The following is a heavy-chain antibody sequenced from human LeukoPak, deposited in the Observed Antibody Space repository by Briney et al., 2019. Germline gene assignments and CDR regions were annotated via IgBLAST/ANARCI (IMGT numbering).Heavy chain of an antibody. CDR1: GFTFSSYW. CDR2: IKSDGST. V-gene: IGHV3-74*01. J-gene: IGHJ4*02. CDR3: ARSYTYGNYYFDY. D-gene: IGHD4-17*01. Sequence: GGSLRLSRAASGFTFSSYWMHWVRQAPGKGLVWVSRIKSDGSTDYADSVKGRFTISRDNAKNTVYLQMNGLRAEDTAVYFCARSYTYGNYYFDYWGQGTLVTVSS.